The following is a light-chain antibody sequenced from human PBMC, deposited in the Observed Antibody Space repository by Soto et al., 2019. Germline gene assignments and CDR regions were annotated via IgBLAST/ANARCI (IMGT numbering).Light chain of an antibody. V-gene: IGLV2-14*01. CDR3: SSYTSRTTLV. CDR1: SSDVGGSNY. CDR2: QVN. Sequence: QSVLTQPASVSGSLGQSIALSCTGTSSDVGGSNYVSWYQQHPGKAPKLIIYQVNNRPSGVSDRFSASKSGNTASLTISGLQPEDEADYYCSSYTSRTTLVFGGGTKLTVL. J-gene: IGLJ2*01.